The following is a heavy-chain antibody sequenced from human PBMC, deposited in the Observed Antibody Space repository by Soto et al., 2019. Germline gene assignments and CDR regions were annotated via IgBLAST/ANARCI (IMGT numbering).Heavy chain of an antibody. V-gene: IGHV1-18*01. CDR2: ISTYNGNT. CDR1: GYSYTSYD. D-gene: IGHD2-15*01. J-gene: IGHJ5*02. CDR3: ARGFRVAATRWWFDP. Sequence: SVKVSCEASGYSYTSYDISWVRQAPGQGLEWMGWISTYNGNTNYAQKLQGRVTMTTDTSTSTAYMELRSLRSDDTAVYYCARGFRVAATRWWFDPWGQGTLVTVSS.